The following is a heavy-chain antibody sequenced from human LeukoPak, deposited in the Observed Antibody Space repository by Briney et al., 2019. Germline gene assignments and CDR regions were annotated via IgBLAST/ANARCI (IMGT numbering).Heavy chain of an antibody. V-gene: IGHV3-23*01. CDR2: ISGSGGST. CDR3: AKGESAMIVVFLNY. Sequence: PGGSLRLSCAASGFTFSSYAMSWVRQAPGKGLEWVSAISGSGGSTYYADSVKGRFTISRDNSKNTLYLLMNSLRAEDTAVYYCAKGESAMIVVFLNYWGQGTLVTVSS. J-gene: IGHJ4*02. CDR1: GFTFSSYA. D-gene: IGHD3-22*01.